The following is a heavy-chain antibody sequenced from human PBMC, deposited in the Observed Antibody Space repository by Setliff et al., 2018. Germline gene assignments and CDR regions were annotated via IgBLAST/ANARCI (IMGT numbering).Heavy chain of an antibody. CDR1: GGSISSYY. CDR2: IYIGGSA. Sequence: SETLSLTCTVSGGSISSYYWSWIRQPAGKGLEWIGHIYIGGSAIYNPSLKSRVTMSIDTSKNQFSLKLNSVTAADMAVYYCAREQWLDPPGYYYMDVWAKGTTVTVSS. V-gene: IGHV4-4*07. D-gene: IGHD6-19*01. CDR3: AREQWLDPPGYYYMDV. J-gene: IGHJ6*03.